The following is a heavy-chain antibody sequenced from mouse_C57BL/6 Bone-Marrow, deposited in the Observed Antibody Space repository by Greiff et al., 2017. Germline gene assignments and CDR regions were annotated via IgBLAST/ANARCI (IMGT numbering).Heavy chain of an antibody. V-gene: IGHV5-4*03. CDR3: ARSTTVGYAMDY. D-gene: IGHD1-1*01. Sequence: EVNLVESGGGLVKPGGSLKLSCAASGFTFSSYALSWVRQTPEKRLEWVATISDGGSYTYYPDNVKGRFTISRDNAKNNLYLQMSHLKSEDTAMYYCARSTTVGYAMDYWGQGTSVTVSS. CDR2: ISDGGSYT. J-gene: IGHJ4*01. CDR1: GFTFSSYA.